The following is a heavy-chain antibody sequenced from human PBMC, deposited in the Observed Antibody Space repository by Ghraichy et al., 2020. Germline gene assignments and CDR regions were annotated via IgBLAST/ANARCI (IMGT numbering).Heavy chain of an antibody. CDR1: GGSFSGYY. V-gene: IGHV4-34*01. D-gene: IGHD6-13*01. Sequence: SETLSLTCAVYGGSFSGYYWCWIRQPPGKGLEWIGEINHSGSTNYNPSLKSRVTISVDTSKNQFSLKLSSVTAADTAVYYCARGSRNINSSSWAKGFGGFDYLGHGTLVTVSA. CDR2: INHSGST. CDR3: ARGSRNINSSSWAKGFGGFDY. J-gene: IGHJ4*01.